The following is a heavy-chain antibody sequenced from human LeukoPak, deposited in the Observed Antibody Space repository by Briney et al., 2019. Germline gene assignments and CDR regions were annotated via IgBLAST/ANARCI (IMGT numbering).Heavy chain of an antibody. D-gene: IGHD1-26*01. Sequence: GGSLRLSCTASGFTFGDYAMTWFRQAPGTGLEWIGFIRSKGYGGTTEYAASVKGRFTISRDDSKSIAYLQMNSLKIEDTAVYSCTRHSGSHGGAFDIWGQGTMVTVSS. V-gene: IGHV3-49*03. J-gene: IGHJ3*02. CDR3: TRHSGSHGGAFDI. CDR2: IRSKGYGGTT. CDR1: GFTFGDYA.